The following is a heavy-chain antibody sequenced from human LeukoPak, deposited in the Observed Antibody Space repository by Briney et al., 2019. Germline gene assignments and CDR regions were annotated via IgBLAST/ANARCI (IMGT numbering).Heavy chain of an antibody. J-gene: IGHJ4*02. D-gene: IGHD5-18*01. CDR2: ISRNSGSI. Sequence: GGSLRLSCAASGFTFDDYAIHWVRQAPGKGLEWVSGISRNSGSIGYADSVKGRFTISRDNAKNSLCLQMNSLRAEDTALYYCAKERGAIVSRYYFDYWGQGTLVTVSS. CDR1: GFTFDDYA. CDR3: AKERGAIVSRYYFDY. V-gene: IGHV3-9*01.